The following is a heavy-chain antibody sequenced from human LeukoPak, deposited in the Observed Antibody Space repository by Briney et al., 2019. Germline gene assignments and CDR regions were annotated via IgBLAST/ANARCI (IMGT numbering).Heavy chain of an antibody. D-gene: IGHD6-13*01. CDR1: GYSFNNYW. Sequence: GESLKISCKASGYSFNNYWIGWVRQMPGKGLEWMGIIYPGDSDTKYSPSFEGQVTISADKSITTAYLQWSSLKASDTAIYYCARHYTGYSRSWSAHWGQGTLVTVSS. J-gene: IGHJ4*02. V-gene: IGHV5-51*01. CDR2: IYPGDSDT. CDR3: ARHYTGYSRSWSAH.